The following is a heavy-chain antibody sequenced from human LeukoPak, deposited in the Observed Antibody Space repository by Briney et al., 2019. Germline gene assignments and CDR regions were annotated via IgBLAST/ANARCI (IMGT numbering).Heavy chain of an antibody. CDR2: ISGSGDST. J-gene: IGHJ4*02. Sequence: GGSLRLSCAASGFTFSSYVMSWVRQAPGKGLEWVSAISGSGDSTYYADSVKGRFTISRDNSKNTLYLQMNSLRAEDTAEYYCAKGSSTSRPYYFNYWGQGTLVTVSS. V-gene: IGHV3-23*01. CDR3: AKGSSTSRPYYFNY. CDR1: GFTFSSYV. D-gene: IGHD2-2*01.